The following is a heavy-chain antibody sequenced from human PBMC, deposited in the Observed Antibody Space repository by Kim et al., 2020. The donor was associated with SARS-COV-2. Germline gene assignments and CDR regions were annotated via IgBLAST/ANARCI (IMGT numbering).Heavy chain of an antibody. D-gene: IGHD5-18*01. CDR3: ARGRGDSYGYYYYYGMDG. V-gene: IGHV4-34*01. Sequence: SETLSLTCAVYGGSFSGYYWSWIRQPPGKGLEWIGEINHSGSTNYNPSLKSRVTISVDTSKNQFSLKLSSVTAADTAVYYCARGRGDSYGYYYYYGMDGWGQGTTVTVSS. J-gene: IGHJ6*02. CDR1: GGSFSGYY. CDR2: INHSGST.